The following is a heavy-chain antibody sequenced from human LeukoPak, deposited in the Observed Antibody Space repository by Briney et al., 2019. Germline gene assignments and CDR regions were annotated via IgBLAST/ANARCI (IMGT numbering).Heavy chain of an antibody. V-gene: IGHV3-23*01. CDR1: GFSFSSYA. D-gene: IGHD1-26*01. CDR3: AKALKVGSGTYRHYLDS. Sequence: GGSLRLSCAASGFSFSSYAMSWVRQAPGEGLQWVSTISGSGGSTYSADSVKGRFTISRDSSKNTLYMQLNSLRAEDTAIYYCAKALKVGSGTYRHYLDSWGQGTLVTVSS. J-gene: IGHJ4*02. CDR2: ISGSGGST.